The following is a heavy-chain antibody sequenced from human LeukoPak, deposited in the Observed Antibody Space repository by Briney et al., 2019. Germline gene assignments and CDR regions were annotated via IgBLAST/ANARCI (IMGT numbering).Heavy chain of an antibody. CDR2: IKQDGSEK. Sequence: GGSLRLSCAASGFTFSSYWMSWVRQAPGKGLEWVANIKQDGSEKYYVDSVKGRFTISRDNAKNSLYLQMNSLRAEDTAVYYCARDSYDSSGYYYVWGQGTLVTVSS. V-gene: IGHV3-7*01. D-gene: IGHD3-22*01. CDR1: GFTFSSYW. CDR3: ARDSYDSSGYYYV. J-gene: IGHJ4*02.